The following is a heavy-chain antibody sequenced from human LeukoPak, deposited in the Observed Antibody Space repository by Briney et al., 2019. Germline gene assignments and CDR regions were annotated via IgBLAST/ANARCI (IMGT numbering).Heavy chain of an antibody. CDR2: IHYSGYT. V-gene: IGHV4-59*01. J-gene: IGHJ2*01. CDR3: ARHWGSDWYFDL. CDR1: GGSISNYY. Sequence: PSGTLSLTCAVSGGSISNYYCSWIRQPPGKGLEWLGYIHYSGYTNYNPSLKSRVTISVDTSKNQFSLNLSSVTAADTAVYYCARHWGSDWYFDLWGRGTLVTVSS. D-gene: IGHD7-27*01.